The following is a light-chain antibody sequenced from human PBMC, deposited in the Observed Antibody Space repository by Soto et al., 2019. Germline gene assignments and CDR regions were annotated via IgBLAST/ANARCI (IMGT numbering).Light chain of an antibody. CDR2: GGS. Sequence: EIVLTQSPGTLSLSPGDRATLSCRASQRVSTFLAWYQQKPGQAPRLLIYGGSSRATGIPVRFSGSGSETDFTLTITRLEPEDVAVYYCQQYSSSRTFGQGTKVDIK. CDR1: QRVSTF. CDR3: QQYSSSRT. V-gene: IGKV3-20*01. J-gene: IGKJ1*01.